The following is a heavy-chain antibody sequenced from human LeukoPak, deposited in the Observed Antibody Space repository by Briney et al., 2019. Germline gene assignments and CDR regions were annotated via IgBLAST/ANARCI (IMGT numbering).Heavy chain of an antibody. Sequence: PSQTLSLTCAVSGGSISSGGYSWSWLRQPPGKGLEWIGYIYHTGSTYYNPSLKSRVTISVDRSKNQFSLKLSSVTAADTAVYYCARGLMVRGVLNYYYYYGMDVWGQGTTVTVSS. D-gene: IGHD3-10*01. CDR2: IYHTGST. J-gene: IGHJ6*02. CDR1: GGSISSGGYS. CDR3: ARGLMVRGVLNYYYYYGMDV. V-gene: IGHV4-30-2*01.